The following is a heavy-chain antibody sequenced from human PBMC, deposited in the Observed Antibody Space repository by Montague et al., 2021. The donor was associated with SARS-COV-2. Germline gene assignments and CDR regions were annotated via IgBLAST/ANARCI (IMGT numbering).Heavy chain of an antibody. Sequence: TLSLTCTVSGGSIRSGSYYWSWIRQPAGKGLEWIGRIYSSESTXYNPSLKSRVTMSVDTSKNQFSLKVSSVTAADTAVYYCARDYGDYSYYYGLDVWGQGTTVTVSS. J-gene: IGHJ6*02. CDR3: ARDYGDYSYYYGLDV. CDR1: GGSIRSGSYY. V-gene: IGHV4-61*02. D-gene: IGHD4-17*01. CDR2: IYSSEST.